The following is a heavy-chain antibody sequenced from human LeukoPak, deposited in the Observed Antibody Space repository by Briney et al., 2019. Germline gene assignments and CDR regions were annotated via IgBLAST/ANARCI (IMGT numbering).Heavy chain of an antibody. D-gene: IGHD6-19*01. V-gene: IGHV5-51*01. CDR2: IYPRDSDT. CDR1: GYSFTNYW. CDR3: ARGPAGSFDY. J-gene: IGHJ4*02. Sequence: GESLKISCKGSGYSFTNYWIGWVRQMPGKGLEWMGIIYPRDSDTRYSPSFQGQVTISTDKSVSTAYLQRSSLKASDTAMYYCARGPAGSFDYWGQGTLVTVSS.